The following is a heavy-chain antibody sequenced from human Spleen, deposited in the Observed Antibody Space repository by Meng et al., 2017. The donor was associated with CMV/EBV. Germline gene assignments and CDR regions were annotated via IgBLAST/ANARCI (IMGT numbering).Heavy chain of an antibody. J-gene: IGHJ4*02. CDR1: GGSMRSGNYY. Sequence: QVQLQQPGPGLVRPSLTLSLTCTVSGGSMRSGNYYWSWIRQPPGKGLEWIGYIHHSGSAYYNPSLKSRVSISVDTSKNQFSLNLNSMTAADTAVYYCARDPVTTYYFDYWGQGTLVTVSS. D-gene: IGHD5-18*01. CDR3: ARDPVTTYYFDY. V-gene: IGHV4-30-4*01. CDR2: IHHSGSA.